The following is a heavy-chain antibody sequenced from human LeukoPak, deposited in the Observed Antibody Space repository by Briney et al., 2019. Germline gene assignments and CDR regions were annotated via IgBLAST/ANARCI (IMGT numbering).Heavy chain of an antibody. CDR3: AKDAHYYDSSGYSNPPDY. Sequence: GGSLRLSCAASGFTFSSYGMHWVRQAPGKGLEWVAFVRYDGSNKYYADSVKGRFTISRDNSKNTLYLQMNSLRAEDTAVYYCAKDAHYYDSSGYSNPPDYWGQGTLVTVSS. V-gene: IGHV3-30*02. D-gene: IGHD3-22*01. CDR2: VRYDGSNK. J-gene: IGHJ4*02. CDR1: GFTFSSYG.